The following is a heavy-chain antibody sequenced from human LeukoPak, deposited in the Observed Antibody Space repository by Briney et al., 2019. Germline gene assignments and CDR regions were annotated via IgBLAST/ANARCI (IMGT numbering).Heavy chain of an antibody. Sequence: GGSLRPSCAASGFTLSTKYINWVRQAPGKGLEWVSVIYSDGSTHSADSVKGRFTISSDNSRNTVFLQMNSLRAEDTAVYYCATGGGAWDFWGQGGVVSVSS. CDR2: IYSDGST. CDR3: ATGGGAWDF. D-gene: IGHD4-23*01. V-gene: IGHV3-66*01. CDR1: GFTLSTKY. J-gene: IGHJ4*02.